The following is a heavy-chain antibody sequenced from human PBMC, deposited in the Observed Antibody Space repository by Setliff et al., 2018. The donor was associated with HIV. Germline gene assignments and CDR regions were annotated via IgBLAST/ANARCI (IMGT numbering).Heavy chain of an antibody. CDR3: AKSRSGYYTDLEY. V-gene: IGHV3-33*06. CDR2: IWYDGSNK. Sequence: GGSLRLSCAASGFTFSSYGMHWVRQAPGKGLEWVAVIWYDGSNKYYADSVKGRFTISRDNSKNTLDLQMNSLRAEDTAVYYCAKSRSGYYTDLEYWGQGTLVTVSS. D-gene: IGHD3-3*01. J-gene: IGHJ4*02. CDR1: GFTFSSYG.